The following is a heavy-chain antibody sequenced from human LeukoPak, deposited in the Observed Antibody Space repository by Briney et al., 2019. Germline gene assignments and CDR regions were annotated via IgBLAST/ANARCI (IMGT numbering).Heavy chain of an antibody. CDR3: ASWGDYYDSSGYYLFDY. CDR1: GGSISSYY. J-gene: IGHJ4*01. CDR2: IYYSGST. V-gene: IGHV4-59*08. D-gene: IGHD3-22*01. Sequence: PSETLSLTCTVSGGSISSYYWSWIRQPPGKGLEWIGYIYYSGSTYYNPSLKSRVTISVDTSKNQFSLKLSSVTAADTAVYYCASWGDYYDSSGYYLFDYWGQGTLVTVSS.